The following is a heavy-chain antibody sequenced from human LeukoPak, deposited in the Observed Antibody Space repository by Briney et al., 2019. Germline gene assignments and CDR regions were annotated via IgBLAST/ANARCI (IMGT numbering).Heavy chain of an antibody. CDR3: GRVGGRSKAAKGDAFDI. V-gene: IGHV4-30-2*01. D-gene: IGHD6-6*01. J-gene: IGHJ3*02. Sequence: SQTLSLTCAVSGGSISSGGYSWSWIRQPPGKGLEWIGYIYHSGSTYYNPSLKSRVTISVDRSKNQFSLKLSSVIAADTAVYYCGRVGGRSKAAKGDAFDIWGQGTMVTVSS. CDR2: IYHSGST. CDR1: GGSISSGGYS.